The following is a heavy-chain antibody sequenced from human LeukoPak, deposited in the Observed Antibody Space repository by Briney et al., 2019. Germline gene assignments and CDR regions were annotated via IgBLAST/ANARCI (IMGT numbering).Heavy chain of an antibody. D-gene: IGHD3-9*01. CDR2: IHYTGST. J-gene: IGHJ5*02. CDR1: GGPITSSY. V-gene: IGHV4-59*01. Sequence: SETLSLTCTVSGGPITSSYWSWIRQSPGKGLEWIGYIHYTGSTNYNPSLKSRVTMLIDTSKNQFSLKLSSVTAADTAVYYCARGRYSAGDNWFDPWGQGTLVTVSS. CDR3: ARGRYSAGDNWFDP.